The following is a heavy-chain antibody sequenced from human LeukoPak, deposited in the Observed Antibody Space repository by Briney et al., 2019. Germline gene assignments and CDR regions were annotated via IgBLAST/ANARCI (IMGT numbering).Heavy chain of an antibody. Sequence: GGSLRLSCAASGFTFSYYWMSWVRQAPGKGLEWVSYISSSGSTIYYADSVRGRFTISRDNSKSTLSLQMNSLRAEDTAIYYCATYRQVLLPFESWGQGTLVTVSS. D-gene: IGHD2-8*02. CDR1: GFTFSYYW. CDR3: ATYRQVLLPFES. CDR2: ISSSGSTI. V-gene: IGHV3-48*01. J-gene: IGHJ4*02.